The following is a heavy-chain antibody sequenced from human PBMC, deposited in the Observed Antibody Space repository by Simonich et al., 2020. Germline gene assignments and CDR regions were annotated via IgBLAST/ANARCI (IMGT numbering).Heavy chain of an antibody. Sequence: QVQLVQSGAEVKKPGASVKVSCTASGYTFTGYYMHWVRQAPGQGLECMGWINHNSGGTNYAQKFQGRVTMTRDTSISTAYMELSRLRSDDTAVYYCARDSYSSWYFDLWGRGTLVTVSS. D-gene: IGHD6-13*01. CDR3: ARDSYSSWYFDL. V-gene: IGHV1-2*02. CDR2: INHNSGGT. CDR1: GYTFTGYY. J-gene: IGHJ2*01.